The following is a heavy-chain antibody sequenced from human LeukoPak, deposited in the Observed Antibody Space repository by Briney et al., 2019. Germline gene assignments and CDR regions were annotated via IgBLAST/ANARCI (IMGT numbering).Heavy chain of an antibody. CDR1: GYTFTSYD. Sequence: ASVKVSCKASGYTFTSYDINWVRQATGQGLEWMGWMNPNSGNTGYAQKFQGRVAMTRNTSISTAYMELSSLRSEDTAVYYCARGTLTVAGLFDYWGQGTLVTVSS. CDR3: ARGTLTVAGLFDY. CDR2: MNPNSGNT. J-gene: IGHJ4*02. V-gene: IGHV1-8*01. D-gene: IGHD6-19*01.